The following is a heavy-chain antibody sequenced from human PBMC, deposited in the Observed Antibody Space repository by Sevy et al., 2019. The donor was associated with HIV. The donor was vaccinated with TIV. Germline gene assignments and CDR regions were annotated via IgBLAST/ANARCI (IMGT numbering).Heavy chain of an antibody. D-gene: IGHD3-10*01. CDR2: ISYDGSNK. J-gene: IGHJ3*02. CDR1: GFTFSSYA. V-gene: IGHV3-30*04. CDR3: ARPYGSGSWEAFDI. Sequence: GGSLRLSCAASGFTFSSYAMHWVRQAPGKGLEWVAVISYDGSNKYYADSVKGRFTISRDNSKNTLYLQMNSLRAEDTALYYCARPYGSGSWEAFDIWGQGTKVTVSS.